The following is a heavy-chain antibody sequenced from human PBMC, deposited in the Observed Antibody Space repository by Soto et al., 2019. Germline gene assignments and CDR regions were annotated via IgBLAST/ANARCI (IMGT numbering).Heavy chain of an antibody. CDR2: IYYSGST. D-gene: IGHD1-26*01. V-gene: IGHV4-39*01. J-gene: IGHJ4*02. CDR3: ARRGATTGDFDY. Sequence: PSETLSLTCTVSGGSVSSSSYYWGWIRRPPGKGLEWIGSIYYSGSTYYNPSLKSRVTISVDTSKNQFSLKLSSVTAADTAVYYCARRGATTGDFDYWGQGTLVTVSS. CDR1: GGSVSSSSYY.